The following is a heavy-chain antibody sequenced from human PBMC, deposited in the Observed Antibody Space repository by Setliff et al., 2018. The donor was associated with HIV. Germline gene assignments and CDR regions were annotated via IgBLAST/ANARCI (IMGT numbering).Heavy chain of an antibody. CDR2: IYISGTT. J-gene: IGHJ3*02. V-gene: IGHV4-61*08. CDR3: ARGPLDSSGYRSDAFDI. D-gene: IGHD3-22*01. CDR1: GASVSSGGHY. Sequence: PSETLSLTCTVSGASVSSGGHYWYWIRQPPGKGLEWIGYIYISGTTNYNPSLKSRVTISVDTSKNQFSLKLTSVTAADTAVYYCARGPLDSSGYRSDAFDIWGQGTMVTVSS.